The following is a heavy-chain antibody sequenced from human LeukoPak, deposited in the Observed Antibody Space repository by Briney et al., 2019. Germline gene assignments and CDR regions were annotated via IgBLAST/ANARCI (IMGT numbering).Heavy chain of an antibody. V-gene: IGHV1-8*03. CDR3: ARGSVVPYYYYYYMDV. CDR1: GYTFTSYD. CDR2: MNPNSGNT. Sequence: ASVKVSCKASGYTFTSYDINWVRQATGQGLEWMGWMNPNSGNTGYAQKFQGRVTITRNTSISTAYMELSSLRSEDTAVYYCARGSVVPYYYYYYMDVWGKGTTVTVSS. D-gene: IGHD2-2*01. J-gene: IGHJ6*03.